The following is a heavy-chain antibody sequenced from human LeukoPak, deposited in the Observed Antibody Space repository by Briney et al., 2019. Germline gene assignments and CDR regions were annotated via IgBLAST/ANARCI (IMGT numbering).Heavy chain of an antibody. D-gene: IGHD6-13*01. CDR1: GFTVSSNY. V-gene: IGHV3-53*01. CDR2: IYSGGST. J-gene: IGHJ3*02. CDR3: ARDRRGYPDI. Sequence: AGGSLRLSCAVSGFTVSSNYMSWVRQAPGKGLEWVSVIYSGGSTYYADSVKGRFTISRDNSKNTLYLQMNSLRAEDTAVYYCARDRRGYPDIWGQGTMVTVSS.